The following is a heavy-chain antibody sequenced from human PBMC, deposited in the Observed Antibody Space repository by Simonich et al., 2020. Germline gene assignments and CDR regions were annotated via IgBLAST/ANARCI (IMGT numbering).Heavy chain of an antibody. J-gene: IGHJ6*02. CDR1: GGSISSYY. D-gene: IGHD1-26*01. CDR3: ARSLGYYYYYYGMDV. V-gene: IGHV4-59*08. Sequence: QVQLQESGPGLVKPSETLSLTCTVSGGSISSYYWSWIRQPPGKGLEWIGYIYYSGSTNYNPSLKSRVTISVDTSKNQFSLKLSSVTAADTAVDYCARSLGYYYYYYGMDVWGQGTTVTVSS. CDR2: IYYSGST.